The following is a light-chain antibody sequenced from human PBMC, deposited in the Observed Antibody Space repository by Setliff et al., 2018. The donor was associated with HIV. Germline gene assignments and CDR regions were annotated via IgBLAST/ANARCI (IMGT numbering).Light chain of an antibody. CDR2: DVT. J-gene: IGLJ1*01. Sequence: QSVLTQPASVSGSPGQSITLFCTGTLNDVGGFNFVSWYQQHPGKAPRLMIYDVTNRPSGVSNRFSGSKSGNTASLTISGLQAEDEADYYCTSYANSSTYIFGTGTKVTVL. V-gene: IGLV2-14*03. CDR1: LNDVGGFNF. CDR3: TSYANSSTYI.